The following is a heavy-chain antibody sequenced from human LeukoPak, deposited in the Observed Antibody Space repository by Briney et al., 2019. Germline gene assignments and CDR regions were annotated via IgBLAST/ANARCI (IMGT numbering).Heavy chain of an antibody. CDR2: IYSGGST. CDR1: GFTVSSNY. J-gene: IGHJ6*02. Sequence: PGGSLRLSCAASGFTVSSNYMSRVRQAPGKGLEWVSVIYSGGSTYYADSVKGRFTISRDNSKNTLYLQMNSLRAEDTAVYYCACAYYDILTGYSSYYYYYGMDVWGQGTTVTVSS. D-gene: IGHD3-9*01. V-gene: IGHV3-66*02. CDR3: ACAYYDILTGYSSYYYYYGMDV.